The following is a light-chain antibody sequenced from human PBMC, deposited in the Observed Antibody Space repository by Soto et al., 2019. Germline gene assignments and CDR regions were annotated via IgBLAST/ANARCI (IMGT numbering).Light chain of an antibody. CDR2: RNN. CDR3: SAWDDSLNGVV. J-gene: IGLJ2*01. V-gene: IGLV1-47*01. Sequence: QAVVTQPPSASGTPGQRVTISCSGSSSNIGTNYVYWYHQLPGTAPKLIIYRNNQRPSGVPDRFSGSKSGTSASLAISGLRSEDEADYYCSAWDDSLNGVVFGGGTKLTVL. CDR1: SSNIGTNY.